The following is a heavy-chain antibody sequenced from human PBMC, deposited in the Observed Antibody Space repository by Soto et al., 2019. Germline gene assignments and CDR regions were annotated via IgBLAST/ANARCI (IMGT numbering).Heavy chain of an antibody. CDR1: GGSVNGYY. D-gene: IGHD3-3*01. V-gene: IGHV4-59*02. J-gene: IGHJ6*02. CDR2: IYYSGST. Sequence: PSETLSLTCAVYGGSVNGYYWSWIRQPPGKGLEWIGYIYYSGSTNYNPSLKSRVTISVDTSKNQFSLKLSSVTAADTAVYYCARVPSRITIFGVVIHGMDVWGQGTTVTV. CDR3: ARVPSRITIFGVVIHGMDV.